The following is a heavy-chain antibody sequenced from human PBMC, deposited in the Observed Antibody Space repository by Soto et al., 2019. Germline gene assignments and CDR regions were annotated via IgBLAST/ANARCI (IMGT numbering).Heavy chain of an antibody. J-gene: IGHJ1*01. CDR2: IYSGGST. D-gene: IGHD4-17*01. CDR3: ARDYLSSVGDYREYFQH. V-gene: IGHV3-66*01. Sequence: EVQLVESGGGLVQPGGSLRLSCAASGFTVSSNYMSWVRQAPGKGLEWVSVIYSGGSTYYADSVKGRFTISRDNSKNTLYLQMNSLRAEDTAVYYCARDYLSSVGDYREYFQHWGQGTLVTVSS. CDR1: GFTVSSNY.